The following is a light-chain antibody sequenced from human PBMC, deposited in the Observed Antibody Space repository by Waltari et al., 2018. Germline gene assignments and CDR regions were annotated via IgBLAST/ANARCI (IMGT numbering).Light chain of an antibody. J-gene: IGKJ2*01. CDR1: QSINMW. V-gene: IGKV1-5*03. Sequence: DTRLTQSPSTLSASVGDRVTMTCRASQSINMWLAWYQQKPGRAPTLLIYKASILQSGVPSRFSGSGSGTEFTLTIAGLRPDDIGTYYCQQYDRYPGTFGQGT. CDR2: KAS. CDR3: QQYDRYPGT.